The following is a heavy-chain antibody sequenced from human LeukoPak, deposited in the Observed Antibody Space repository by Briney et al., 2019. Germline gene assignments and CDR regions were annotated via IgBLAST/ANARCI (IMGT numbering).Heavy chain of an antibody. Sequence: SETLSLTCTVSGGSISSNSFYWGWIRQPPGKGLEWIGSIYYSGSTYYNPSLKSRVTISVDTSKNQFSLKLSSVTAADTAVYYCAWGSGSLLVAEYFQHWGQGTLVTVSS. J-gene: IGHJ1*01. V-gene: IGHV4-39*07. D-gene: IGHD3-10*01. CDR2: IYYSGST. CDR1: GGSISSNSFY. CDR3: AWGSGSLLVAEYFQH.